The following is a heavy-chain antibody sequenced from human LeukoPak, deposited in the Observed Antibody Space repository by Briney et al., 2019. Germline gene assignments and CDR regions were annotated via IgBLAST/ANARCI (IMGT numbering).Heavy chain of an antibody. CDR1: GGTFISYA. J-gene: IGHJ4*02. D-gene: IGHD1-26*01. Sequence: GASVKVSCKASGGTFISYAISWVRQAPGQGLEWMGGIIPIFGTANYAQKFQGRVTITADESTSTAYMELSSLRSEDTAVYYCARVEKPDSGSGSYPYWGQGTLVTVSS. CDR2: IIPIFGTA. CDR3: ARVEKPDSGSGSYPY. V-gene: IGHV1-69*13.